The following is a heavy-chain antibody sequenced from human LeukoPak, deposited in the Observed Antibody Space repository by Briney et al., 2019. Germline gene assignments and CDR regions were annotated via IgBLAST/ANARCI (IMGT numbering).Heavy chain of an antibody. J-gene: IGHJ4*02. CDR2: ISSSSSYI. V-gene: IGHV3-21*01. CDR1: VFTFSSYS. D-gene: IGHD2-2*01. Sequence: PGGSLRLSCAASVFTFSSYSMNWVRQAPGRGLEWVSSISSSSSYIYYAGSVKGRFTISRDNAKNSLYLQMNSLRAEDTAVYYCARGASPVVPAADYWGQGALVTVSS. CDR3: ARGASPVVPAADY.